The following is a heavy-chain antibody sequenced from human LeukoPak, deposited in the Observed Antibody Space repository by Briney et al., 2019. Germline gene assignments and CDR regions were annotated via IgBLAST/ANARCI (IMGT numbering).Heavy chain of an antibody. CDR2: IYHSGST. J-gene: IGHJ4*02. CDR1: GGSISSGSYY. Sequence: SETLSLTCTVSGGSISSGSYYWVWIRPPPGKGLEWTGTIYHSGSTYYNPSLKSRVTISVDTSKNQFSLKLSSVTAADTAVYYCARSIAVVGTFYFDYWGQGTLVTVSS. CDR3: ARSIAVVGTFYFDY. V-gene: IGHV4-39*07. D-gene: IGHD6-19*01.